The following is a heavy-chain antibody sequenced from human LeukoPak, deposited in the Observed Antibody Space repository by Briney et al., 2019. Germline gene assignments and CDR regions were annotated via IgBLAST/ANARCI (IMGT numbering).Heavy chain of an antibody. D-gene: IGHD2-2*01. Sequence: GGSLRLSCAASGFTFSSYDMHWVRQAPGKGLEWVAVIWYDGSNKYYADSVKGRFTISRDNSKNTLYLEMNSLRAEDTAVYYCARDVFQPPTWGQGTMVTVSS. CDR2: IWYDGSNK. V-gene: IGHV3-33*01. J-gene: IGHJ3*01. CDR3: ARDVFQPPT. CDR1: GFTFSSYD.